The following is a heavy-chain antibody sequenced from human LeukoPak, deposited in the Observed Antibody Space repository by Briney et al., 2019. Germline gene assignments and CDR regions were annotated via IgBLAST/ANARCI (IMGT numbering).Heavy chain of an antibody. Sequence: GGSLRLSCAASTSTGLVWMDWVRKAPGKGLVWVSRISSDGTGANYADSVKGRFTISRDNSKNTLYLQMNSLRAEDTAVYYCAKPISDYYDSSGPVIGYWGQGTLVTVSS. D-gene: IGHD3-22*01. V-gene: IGHV3-74*01. CDR3: AKPISDYYDSSGPVIGY. CDR2: ISSDGTGA. CDR1: TSTGLVW. J-gene: IGHJ4*02.